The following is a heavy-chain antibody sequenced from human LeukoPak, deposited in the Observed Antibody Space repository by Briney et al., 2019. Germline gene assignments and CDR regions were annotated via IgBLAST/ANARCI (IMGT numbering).Heavy chain of an antibody. V-gene: IGHV4-59*01. CDR2: IYFTGNT. D-gene: IGHD3-3*01. J-gene: IGHJ4*02. CDR1: GVSISGDY. CDR3: ARAPAGYYDFWSGYGASVAPYYFDY. Sequence: SETLSLTCTVSGVSISGDYWSWIRQPPGKGLEWIGYIYFTGNTDHNPSLKSRVTISVDTSKNQFSLKLSSVTAADTAVYYCARAPAGYYDFWSGYGASVAPYYFDYWGQGTLVTVSS.